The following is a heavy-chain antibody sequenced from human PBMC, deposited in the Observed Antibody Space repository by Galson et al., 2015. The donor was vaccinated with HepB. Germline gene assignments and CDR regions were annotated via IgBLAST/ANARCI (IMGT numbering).Heavy chain of an antibody. V-gene: IGHV3-21*01. Sequence: SLRLSCAASGFTFSDYSMNWVRQAPGKGLEWVSSISTTSSYIYYADSVKGRFTISRDNAENSLYLQMNSLTAEDTAVYYCARVDTYSGFYGMDVWGQGTTVIVSS. CDR2: ISTTSSYI. D-gene: IGHD1-26*01. J-gene: IGHJ6*02. CDR3: ARVDTYSGFYGMDV. CDR1: GFTFSDYS.